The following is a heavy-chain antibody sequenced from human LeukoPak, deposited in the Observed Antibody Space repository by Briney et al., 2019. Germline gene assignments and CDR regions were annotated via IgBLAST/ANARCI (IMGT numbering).Heavy chain of an antibody. V-gene: IGHV3-7*01. J-gene: IGHJ4*02. CDR3: ARDAGYGGNSDY. CDR2: INKDGSDK. CDR1: GFTFNMYW. D-gene: IGHD4-23*01. Sequence: PGGSLRLSCAVSGFTFNMYWMTWVRQAPGKGLESVAYINKDGSDKHYVDSVKGRFTVSRDNAKNSLYLQMNSLRAEDTAVYYCARDAGYGGNSDYWGQGTLVTVSS.